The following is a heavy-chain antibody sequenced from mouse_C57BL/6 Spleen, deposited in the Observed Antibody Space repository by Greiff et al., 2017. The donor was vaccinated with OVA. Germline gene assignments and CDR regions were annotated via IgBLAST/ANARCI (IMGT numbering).Heavy chain of an antibody. Sequence: VKLVESGPELVKPGASVKISCKASGYAFSSSWMNWVKQRPGKGLEWIGRIYPGDGDTNYNGKFKGKATLTADKSSSTAYMQLSSLTSEDSAVYFCASDGGSSSYYFDYWGQGTTLTVSS. CDR1: GYAFSSSW. V-gene: IGHV1-82*01. J-gene: IGHJ2*01. CDR2: IYPGDGDT. CDR3: ASDGGSSSYYFDY. D-gene: IGHD1-1*01.